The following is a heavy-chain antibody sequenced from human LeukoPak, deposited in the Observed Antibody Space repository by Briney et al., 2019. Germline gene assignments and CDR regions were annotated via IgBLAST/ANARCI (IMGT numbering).Heavy chain of an antibody. CDR1: GSTFSSYW. CDR3: ARPQSPYYDFWSGYYTGYFQH. D-gene: IGHD3-3*01. V-gene: IGHV3-7*01. J-gene: IGHJ1*01. Sequence: GGSLRLSCAASGSTFSSYWMSWVRQAPGKGLEWVANIKQDGSEKYYVDSVKGRFTISRDNAKNSLYLQMNSLRAEDTAVYYCARPQSPYYDFWSGYYTGYFQHWGQGTLVTVSS. CDR2: IKQDGSEK.